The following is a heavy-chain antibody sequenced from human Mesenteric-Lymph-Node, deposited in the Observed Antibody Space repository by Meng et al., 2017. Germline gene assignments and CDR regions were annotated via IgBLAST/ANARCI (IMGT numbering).Heavy chain of an antibody. CDR1: GDSVNTHYY. Sequence: GPGLVRPWETLSLTCTVSGDSVNTHYYWSWIRQSPEKGLELIGYIYHSGSANYNPSLKNRVTISVDTSRNQFSMKLNSLTAADTAVYYCARMIGSGPFDHWGQGSLVTVSS. D-gene: IGHD6-19*01. V-gene: IGHV4-61*01. CDR2: IYHSGSA. CDR3: ARMIGSGPFDH. J-gene: IGHJ4*02.